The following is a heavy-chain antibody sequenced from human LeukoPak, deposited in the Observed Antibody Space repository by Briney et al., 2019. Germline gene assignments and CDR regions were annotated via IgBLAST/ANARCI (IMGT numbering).Heavy chain of an antibody. D-gene: IGHD6-13*01. CDR3: ARASTSSRDTPPDDT. CDR2: ISSNGGST. CDR1: GFTFSSYA. Sequence: GGSLRLSCAASGFTFSSYAMHWVRQAPGKGLEYVSAISSNGGSTYYANSVKGRFTISRDNSKNTLYLQMGSLRAEDMAVYYCARASTSSRDTPPDDTWGQGTLVTVSS. J-gene: IGHJ5*02. V-gene: IGHV3-64*01.